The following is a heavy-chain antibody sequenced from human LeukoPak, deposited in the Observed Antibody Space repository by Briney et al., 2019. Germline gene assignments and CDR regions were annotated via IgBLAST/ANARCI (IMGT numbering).Heavy chain of an antibody. Sequence: KPSETLSLTCTVSGYAVSSGYYWGWIRQPPGKGLNWIGSIYHSGSTYYNPSLRSRVTISIDTSKNQFSLKLNSVTAADTAVYYCARDRSGSYWNYWGQGTLVTVSS. J-gene: IGHJ4*02. CDR2: IYHSGST. V-gene: IGHV4-38-2*02. CDR3: ARDRSGSYWNY. D-gene: IGHD1-26*01. CDR1: GYAVSSGYY.